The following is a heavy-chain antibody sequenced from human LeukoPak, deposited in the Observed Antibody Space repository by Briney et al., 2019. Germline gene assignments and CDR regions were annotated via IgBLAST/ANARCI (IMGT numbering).Heavy chain of an antibody. Sequence: GGSLRLSCAASGFTFSSFVMNWVRQAPGKGLEWVSAISGSGGSTYYADSVKGRFTISRDNSKNTLYLQMNSLRAEDTAVYYCARAYCGGDCYPHDAFDIWGQGTMVTVSS. J-gene: IGHJ3*02. V-gene: IGHV3-23*01. CDR2: ISGSGGST. CDR1: GFTFSSFV. D-gene: IGHD2-21*02. CDR3: ARAYCGGDCYPHDAFDI.